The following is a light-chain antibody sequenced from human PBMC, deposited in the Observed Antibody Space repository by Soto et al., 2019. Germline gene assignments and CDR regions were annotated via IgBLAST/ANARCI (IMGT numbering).Light chain of an antibody. CDR2: YDD. CDR1: SSNIGNNA. V-gene: IGLV1-36*01. CDR3: AALDDSLNGPV. J-gene: IGLJ3*02. Sequence: QSVLTQPPSVSEAPRQRVTISCSGSSSNIGNNAVNWYQQLPGKAPKLLIYYDDLLPSGVSDRFSGSKSGTSASLAISGLQSEDEADYYLAALDDSLNGPVFRGGTKLTVL.